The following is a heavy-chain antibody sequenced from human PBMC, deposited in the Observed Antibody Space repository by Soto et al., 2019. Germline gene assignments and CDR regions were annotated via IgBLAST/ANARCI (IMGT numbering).Heavy chain of an antibody. CDR1: GYTFTSYA. CDR2: NNVYNGNT. Sequence: QVQLVQSGAEVKKPGASVAVSCKASGYTFTSYAISWVRQAPGQGLEWRGWNNVYNGNTKYAQKFQGRVTMTTDTPTSTVYMELRSLTSDDAAIYYCALDGVAATTGISGYWGQGTLFTVSS. J-gene: IGHJ4*02. CDR3: ALDGVAATTGISGY. D-gene: IGHD1-26*01. V-gene: IGHV1-18*01.